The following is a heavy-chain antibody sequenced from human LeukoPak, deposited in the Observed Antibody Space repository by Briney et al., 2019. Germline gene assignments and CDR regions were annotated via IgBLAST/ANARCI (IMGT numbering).Heavy chain of an antibody. CDR3: AKAGYCSGGSCYYYGMDV. V-gene: IGHV3-30*18. CDR2: ISYDGSNK. CDR1: GFTVSSNY. D-gene: IGHD2-15*01. Sequence: GGSLRLSCAASGFTVSSNYMSWARQAPGKGLEWVAVISYDGSNKYYADSVKGRFTISRDNSKNTLYLQTNSLRAEDTAVYYCAKAGYCSGGSCYYYGMDVWGQGTTVTVSS. J-gene: IGHJ6*02.